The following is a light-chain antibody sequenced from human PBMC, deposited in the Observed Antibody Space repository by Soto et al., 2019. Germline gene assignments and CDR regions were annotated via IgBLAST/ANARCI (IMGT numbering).Light chain of an antibody. CDR1: EPVIGN. CDR3: QQHNSWPT. CDR2: GAY. V-gene: IGKV3-15*01. J-gene: IGKJ4*01. Sequence: ELVMTQSPGTLSVSPGERATLSCRAKEPVIGNLAWYQQKSGQAPRLLIYGAYIRATGIPARFSGSGSGTEFTLTISSLQSEDFAVYYCQQHNSWPTFGRGTKVDIK.